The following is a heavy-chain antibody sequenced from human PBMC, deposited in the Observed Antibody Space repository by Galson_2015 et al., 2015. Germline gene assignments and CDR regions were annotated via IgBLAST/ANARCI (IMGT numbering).Heavy chain of an antibody. V-gene: IGHV4-39*01. CDR2: IYYSGIT. D-gene: IGHD3-3*01. CDR3: ARRRAYDFWSGYYLIGEDAFDI. J-gene: IGHJ3*02. Sequence: PPGKGLEWIGSIYYSGITYYNPSLKSRVTISVDTSKNQFSLKLSSVTAADTAVYYCARRRAYDFWSGYYLIGEDAFDIWGQGTMVTVSS.